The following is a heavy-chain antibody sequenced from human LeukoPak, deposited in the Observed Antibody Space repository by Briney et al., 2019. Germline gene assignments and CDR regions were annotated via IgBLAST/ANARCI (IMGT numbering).Heavy chain of an antibody. CDR3: ARPVTAVADYFDY. V-gene: IGHV3-33*01. Sequence: SLRLSCAASGFTFSSYGMHWVRQAPGKGLEWVAVIWYDGSNKYYADSVKGRFTISRDNSKNTLYLQMNSLRAEDTAVYYCARPVTAVADYFDYWGQGTLVTVSS. CDR2: IWYDGSNK. J-gene: IGHJ4*02. CDR1: GFTFSSYG. D-gene: IGHD6-19*01.